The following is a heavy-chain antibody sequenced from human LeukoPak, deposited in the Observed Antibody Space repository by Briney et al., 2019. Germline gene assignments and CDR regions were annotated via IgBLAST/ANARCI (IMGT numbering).Heavy chain of an antibody. Sequence: GASVKVSCKASGYTFISYGFSWVRQAPGQGLEWMGWISAYNGNTNYLQKFQGRVTMTTDTSTNTVYMELRSLRSDDTAVYYCARVSTNSRVAGYDPQWYFDLWGRGTPVTVSP. J-gene: IGHJ2*01. V-gene: IGHV1-18*04. CDR2: ISAYNGNT. CDR3: ARVSTNSRVAGYDPQWYFDL. D-gene: IGHD5-12*01. CDR1: GYTFISYG.